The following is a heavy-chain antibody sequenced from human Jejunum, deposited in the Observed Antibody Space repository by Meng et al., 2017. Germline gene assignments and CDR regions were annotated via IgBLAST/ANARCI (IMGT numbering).Heavy chain of an antibody. Sequence: GASLNISCPASGFTSGDYAMSWFRQAPGKCVWWGGFIRGKDYGGTTEYAASVKGRFTISRDDSKSIAYLQMNSLKTEDIAVYYWTRLRAMIVVVSHIAGSRYDCDIWGQGTMVTVSS. D-gene: IGHD3-22*01. CDR3: TRLRAMIVVVSHIAGSRYDCDI. CDR2: IRGKDYGGTT. V-gene: IGHV3-49*03. CDR1: GFTSGDYA. J-gene: IGHJ3*02.